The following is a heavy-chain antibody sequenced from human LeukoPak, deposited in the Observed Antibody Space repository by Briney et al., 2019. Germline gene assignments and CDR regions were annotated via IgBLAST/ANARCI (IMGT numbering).Heavy chain of an antibody. V-gene: IGHV3-7*03. Sequence: GGSLRLSCAASGFTFSSYWMSWVRQAPGKGPEWVANIKEDGSETYSVDSVKGRFAISRDNTDNSLYLQMNSLRAEDTAVYYCATHYYDSSGYYPFDYWGQGTLVTVSS. D-gene: IGHD3-22*01. CDR1: GFTFSSYW. CDR3: ATHYYDSSGYYPFDY. J-gene: IGHJ4*02. CDR2: IKEDGSET.